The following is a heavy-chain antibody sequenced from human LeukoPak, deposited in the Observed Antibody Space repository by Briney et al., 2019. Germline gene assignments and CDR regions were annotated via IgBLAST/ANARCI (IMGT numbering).Heavy chain of an antibody. CDR1: GFTFSSYG. Sequence: GRSLRLPCAASGFTFSSYGMHWVRQAPGKGLEWVAVISYDGSNKYYADSVKGRFTISRDNSKNTLYLQMNSLRAEDTAVYYCAAGYCSSTSCPPLFDYWGQGTLVTVSS. J-gene: IGHJ4*02. CDR3: AAGYCSSTSCPPLFDY. D-gene: IGHD2-2*03. V-gene: IGHV3-30*03. CDR2: ISYDGSNK.